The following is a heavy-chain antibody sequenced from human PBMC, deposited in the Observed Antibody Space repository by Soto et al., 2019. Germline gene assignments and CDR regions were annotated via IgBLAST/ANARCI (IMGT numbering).Heavy chain of an antibody. CDR3: ARETTVTFGFDF. CDR1: GFSLTTSGMC. V-gene: IGHV2-70*11. J-gene: IGHJ4*02. D-gene: IGHD4-17*01. CDR2: IDWDDDK. Sequence: SGPTLVNPTQTLTLTCAFSGFSLTTSGMCVNWIRQPPGKALEWLARIDWDDDKYYRTSLKTRLTISKDTSKNQVVLTMTNMDPVDTATYYCARETTVTFGFDFWGQGTLVTVSS.